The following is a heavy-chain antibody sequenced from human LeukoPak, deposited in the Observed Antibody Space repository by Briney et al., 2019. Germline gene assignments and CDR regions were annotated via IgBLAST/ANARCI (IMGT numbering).Heavy chain of an antibody. J-gene: IGHJ6*03. V-gene: IGHV1-2*02. D-gene: IGHD2-2*01. Sequence: GASVKVSCKASGYTFTGYYMHWVRQAPGQGLEWMGWINPNSGGTNYAQKFQGRVTMTRDTSISTAYMELSRLRSDDTAVYYCARGWVVPAASLPYYYYYMDVWGKGTTVTISS. CDR1: GYTFTGYY. CDR2: INPNSGGT. CDR3: ARGWVVPAASLPYYYYYMDV.